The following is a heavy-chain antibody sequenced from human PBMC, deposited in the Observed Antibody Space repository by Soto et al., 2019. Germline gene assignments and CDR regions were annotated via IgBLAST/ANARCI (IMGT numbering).Heavy chain of an antibody. V-gene: IGHV1-46*01. CDR2: INPSGGST. D-gene: IGHD6-6*01. CDR3: ARCHFEYSSSSSIREPYYYYYYGMDV. J-gene: IGHJ6*02. Sequence: ASVKVSCKASGYTFTSYYMHWVRQAPGQGLEWMGIINPSGGSTSYAQKFQGRVTMTRDTSTSTVSMEQSSLRSEDTAVYYCARCHFEYSSSSSIREPYYYYYYGMDVWGQGTTVTVSS. CDR1: GYTFTSYY.